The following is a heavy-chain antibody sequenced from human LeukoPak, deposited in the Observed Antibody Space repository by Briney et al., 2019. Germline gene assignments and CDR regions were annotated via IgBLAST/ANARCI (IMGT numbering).Heavy chain of an antibody. CDR1: GFTFSSYG. J-gene: IGHJ6*02. Sequence: GRSLRLSCAASGFTFSSYGMHWVRQAPGKGLEWVAVISYDGSNKYYADSVKGRFTISRDNSKNTLYLQMNSLRAEDTPVYYCAKDHCSSTSCYYYYYGIDVWGQGTTVTVSS. CDR3: AKDHCSSTSCYYYYYGIDV. D-gene: IGHD2-2*01. CDR2: ISYDGSNK. V-gene: IGHV3-30*18.